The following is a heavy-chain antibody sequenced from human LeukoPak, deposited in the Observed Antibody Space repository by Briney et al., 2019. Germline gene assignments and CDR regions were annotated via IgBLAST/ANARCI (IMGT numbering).Heavy chain of an antibody. D-gene: IGHD3-10*01. CDR1: GGPFSGYY. Sequence: PSETLSLTCAVYGGPFSGYYWSWIRQPPGKGLEWIGEINHSGSTNYNPSLKSRVTISVDTSKNQFSLKLSSVTAADTAVYYCARRRISITMVRGVINRPQGWFDPWGQGTLVTVSS. V-gene: IGHV4-34*01. CDR3: ARRRISITMVRGVINRPQGWFDP. J-gene: IGHJ5*02. CDR2: INHSGST.